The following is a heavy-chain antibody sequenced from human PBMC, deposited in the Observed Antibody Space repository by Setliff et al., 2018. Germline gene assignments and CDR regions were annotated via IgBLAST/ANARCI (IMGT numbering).Heavy chain of an antibody. V-gene: IGHV4-59*08. CDR1: GGSISSYY. D-gene: IGHD1-1*01. J-gene: IGHJ4*02. Sequence: PSETLSLTCTVSGGSISSYYWSWIRQPPGKGLEWIGYIYYSGSTNYNPSLKSRVTISVDTSKNQFSLKLSSVTAADTAVYYCARLSFLQLDHLSFDYWGQGTLVTVSS. CDR3: ARLSFLQLDHLSFDY. CDR2: IYYSGST.